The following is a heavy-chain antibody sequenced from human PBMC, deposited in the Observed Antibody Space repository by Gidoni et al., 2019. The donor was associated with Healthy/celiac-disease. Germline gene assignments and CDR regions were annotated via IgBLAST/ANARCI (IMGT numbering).Heavy chain of an antibody. V-gene: IGHV3-23*01. D-gene: IGHD6-19*01. J-gene: IGHJ4*02. CDR2: ISGSGGST. Sequence: EWVSAISGSGGSTYYADSVKGRFTISRDNSKNTLYLQMNSLRAEDTAVYYCAKESSYSSGWSAQNYWGQGTLVTVSS. CDR3: AKESSYSSGWSAQNY.